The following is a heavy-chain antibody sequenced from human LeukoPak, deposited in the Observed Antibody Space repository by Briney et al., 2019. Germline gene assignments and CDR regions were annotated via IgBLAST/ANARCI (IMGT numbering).Heavy chain of an antibody. V-gene: IGHV3-23*01. CDR1: GFTFSSYA. CDR2: ISGSGGST. J-gene: IGHJ3*02. Sequence: PGGSLRLSCVASGFTFSSYAMSWVRQAPGKGLEWVSAISGSGGSTYYADSVKGRFTISRDNSKNTLYLQMNSLRAEDTAVYYCAKDEFGEGAFDIWGQGTMVTVSS. D-gene: IGHD3-10*01. CDR3: AKDEFGEGAFDI.